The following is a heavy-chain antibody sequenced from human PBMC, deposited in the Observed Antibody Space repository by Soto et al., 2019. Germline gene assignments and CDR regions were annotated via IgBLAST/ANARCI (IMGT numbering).Heavy chain of an antibody. D-gene: IGHD2-2*01. V-gene: IGHV3-23*01. CDR3: AKALGYCSSTSCPPRGMDV. CDR2: ISGSGGST. CDR1: GFTFSSYA. J-gene: IGHJ6*02. Sequence: VGSLRLSCAASGFTFSSYAMSWVRQAPGKGLEWVSAISGSGGSTYYADSVKGRFTISRDNSKNTLYLQMNSLRAEDTAVYYCAKALGYCSSTSCPPRGMDVWGQGTTVTVSS.